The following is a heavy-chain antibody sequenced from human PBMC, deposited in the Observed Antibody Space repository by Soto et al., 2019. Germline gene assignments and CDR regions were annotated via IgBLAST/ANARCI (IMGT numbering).Heavy chain of an antibody. J-gene: IGHJ6*02. Sequence: VQLVESGGGEVQPGRSLRLSCAAPGFTYTDFALHWVRQAPGKGLEWVAIISYDGSDKYYADSVKGRFAISRDNPKNTLYLEMNSLRPEDTAVYFCARRAWDSYYAIVVWGQGTTVTVFS. V-gene: IGHV3-30*09. CDR3: ARRAWDSYYAIVV. CDR1: GFTYTDFA. D-gene: IGHD3-22*01. CDR2: ISYDGSDK.